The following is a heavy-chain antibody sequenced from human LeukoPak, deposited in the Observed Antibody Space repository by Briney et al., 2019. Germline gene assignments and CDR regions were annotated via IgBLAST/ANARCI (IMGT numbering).Heavy chain of an antibody. CDR1: GDSVSSNSAA. D-gene: IGHD6-13*01. CDR2: IYYSGST. CDR3: ARVDSSSWYWWFDP. Sequence: SQTLSLTCAISGDSVSSNSAAWNWIRQPPGKGLEWIGYIYYSGSTNYNPSLKSRVTISVDTSKNQFSLKLSSVTAADTAVYYCARVDSSSWYWWFDPWGQGTLVTVSS. J-gene: IGHJ5*02. V-gene: IGHV4-59*12.